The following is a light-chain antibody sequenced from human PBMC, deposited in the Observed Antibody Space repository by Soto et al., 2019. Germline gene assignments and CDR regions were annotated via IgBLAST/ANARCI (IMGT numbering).Light chain of an antibody. J-gene: IGKJ1*01. V-gene: IGKV3-20*01. CDR3: QQYAYLWT. CDR2: GAS. CDR1: QSVSSDY. Sequence: EIVLTQSPGTLSLSPGGRATLSCRASQSVSSDYLGWYQQKPGQAPRLLMYGASSRATGIPDRFSGGGSGTDFTLTISRLEPEDFAVYYCQQYAYLWTFGQGTKVDIK.